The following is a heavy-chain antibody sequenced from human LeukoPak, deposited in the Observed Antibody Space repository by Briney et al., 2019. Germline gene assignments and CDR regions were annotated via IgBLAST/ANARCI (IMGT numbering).Heavy chain of an antibody. CDR3: AKGLNVARFDY. CDR1: GFTFSSYG. V-gene: IGHV3-30*18. J-gene: IGHJ4*02. Sequence: GSLRLSCAASGFTFSSYGMHWVRQAPGKGLEWVAVISYDGSNKYYADSVKGRFTISRDNSKNTLYLQMNSLRAEDTAVYYCAKGLNVARFDYWGQGTLVTVSS. D-gene: IGHD3-22*01. CDR2: ISYDGSNK.